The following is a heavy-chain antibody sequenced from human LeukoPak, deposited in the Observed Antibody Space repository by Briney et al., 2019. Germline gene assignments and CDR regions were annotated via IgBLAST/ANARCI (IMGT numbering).Heavy chain of an antibody. CDR2: ISYSGST. J-gene: IGHJ4*02. V-gene: IGHV4-59*01. CDR1: GDSISSYY. Sequence: SETLSLTCTVSGDSISSYYWTWIRQPPGKGLEWIGHISYSGSTNYNPSLKSRVTISVDTSKSQFSLKLSSVTAADTAVYYCARALAPYGDYAFDYWGQGTLVTDSS. CDR3: ARALAPYGDYAFDY. D-gene: IGHD4-17*01.